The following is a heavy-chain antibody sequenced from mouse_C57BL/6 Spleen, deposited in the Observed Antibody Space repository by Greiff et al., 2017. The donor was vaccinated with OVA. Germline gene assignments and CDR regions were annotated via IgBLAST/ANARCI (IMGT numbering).Heavy chain of an antibody. CDR1: GYTFTSYW. Sequence: VQLQQPGAELVMPGASVKLSCKASGYTFTSYWMHWVKQRPGQGLEWIGEIDPSDSYTNYNQKFKGKSTLTVDKSSSTAYMQLSSLTSEDSAVYYCARREGYYYAMDYWGQGTSVTVSS. J-gene: IGHJ4*01. V-gene: IGHV1-69*01. CDR2: IDPSDSYT. CDR3: ARREGYYYAMDY.